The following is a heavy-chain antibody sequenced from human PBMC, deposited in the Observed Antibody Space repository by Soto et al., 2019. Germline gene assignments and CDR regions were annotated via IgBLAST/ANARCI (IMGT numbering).Heavy chain of an antibody. D-gene: IGHD2-21*01. J-gene: IGHJ2*01. Sequence: ASVKVSCKASGYTFTSYAMHWVRQAPGQRLEWMGWINAGNGNTKYSQKFQGRVTITRDTSASTAYMELSSLRSEDTAVDYCARVPGYSIGDRWARGNLVTFSS. CDR3: ARVPGYSIGDR. CDR2: INAGNGNT. V-gene: IGHV1-3*01. CDR1: GYTFTSYA.